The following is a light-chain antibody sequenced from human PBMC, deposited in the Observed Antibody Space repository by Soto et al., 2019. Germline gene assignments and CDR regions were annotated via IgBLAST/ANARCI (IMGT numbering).Light chain of an antibody. CDR2: SNN. V-gene: IGLV1-47*02. CDR3: AAWDDSLSGPV. Sequence: QSVLTQPPSASGTPGQRVTISCSGSSSNIGSNYVYWYQQLPGTAPKLLIYSNNQRPSGVPDRLSGSKSGTSASLAISGLRSEDEADYYCAAWDDSLSGPVFGTGTKVTVL. CDR1: SSNIGSNY. J-gene: IGLJ1*01.